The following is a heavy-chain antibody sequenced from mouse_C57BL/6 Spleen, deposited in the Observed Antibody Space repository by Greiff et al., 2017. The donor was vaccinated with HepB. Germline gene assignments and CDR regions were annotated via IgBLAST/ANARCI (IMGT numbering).Heavy chain of an antibody. CDR2: INPSSDYT. D-gene: IGHD2-2*01. CDR1: GYTFTSYW. J-gene: IGHJ3*01. CDR3: ASGYDAFAY. V-gene: IGHV1-7*01. Sequence: VQLQQSGAELAKPGASVKLSCKASGYTFTSYWMHWVKQRPGQGLEWIGYINPSSDYTKYNQKFKDKATLTADKSSSTAYMQLSSLTYEESAVYYCASGYDAFAYWGQGTLVTVSA.